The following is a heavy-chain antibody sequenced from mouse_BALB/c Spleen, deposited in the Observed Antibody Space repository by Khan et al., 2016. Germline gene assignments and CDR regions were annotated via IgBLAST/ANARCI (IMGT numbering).Heavy chain of an antibody. CDR2: ISTYYGDT. Sequence: QVQLKESGAELVRPGVSVKISCKGSGYTFTDYAIHWVKQSHAKSLEWIGVISTYYGDTTYNQKFEGKATMTVDKSSSTAYLELARLTSEDSAICYCAREGLNYDYAMDYWGQGTSVTVSS. V-gene: IGHV1S137*01. CDR1: GYTFTDYA. J-gene: IGHJ4*01. CDR3: AREGLNYDYAMDY. D-gene: IGHD2-1*01.